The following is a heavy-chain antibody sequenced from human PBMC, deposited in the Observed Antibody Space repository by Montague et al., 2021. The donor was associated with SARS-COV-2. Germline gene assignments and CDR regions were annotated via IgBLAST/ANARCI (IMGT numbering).Heavy chain of an antibody. CDR1: GGSFSADY. CDR3: ARVSAYGSGTSLGLDV. V-gene: IGHV4-34*01. D-gene: IGHD3-10*01. J-gene: IGHJ6*02. CDR2: INHRGST. Sequence: SETLSLTCAVYGGSFSADYWCSSLQPPPGRLLWSGGINHRGSTNYNPSLKRRGTITVDTSKNQYSLKLRTVIAADTAVYYCARVSAYGSGTSLGLDVWGQGTTVTVSS.